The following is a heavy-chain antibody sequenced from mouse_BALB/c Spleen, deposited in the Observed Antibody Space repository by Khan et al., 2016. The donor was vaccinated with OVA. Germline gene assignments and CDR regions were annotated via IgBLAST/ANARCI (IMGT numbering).Heavy chain of an antibody. CDR3: ARSILRYFDY. D-gene: IGHD2-3*01. J-gene: IGHJ2*01. CDR1: GFNIKDYY. V-gene: IGHV14-1*02. CDR2: IDPENGNS. Sequence: VRLQQSGAELVRPGALVKLSCKGSGFNIKDYYMQWVKQRPEQGLEWIGWIDPENGNSIYDPKFQGKASLTADTSSNTAYLQLSSLTSEDTAVYYCARSILRYFDYWGQGTALTVSS.